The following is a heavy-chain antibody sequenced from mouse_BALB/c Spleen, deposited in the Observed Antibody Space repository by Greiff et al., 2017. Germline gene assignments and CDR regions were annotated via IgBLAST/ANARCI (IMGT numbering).Heavy chain of an antibody. D-gene: IGHD2-14*01. Sequence: QVQLQQSGPQLVRPGASVKISCKASGYSFTSYWMHWVKQRPGQGLEWIGMIDPSDSETRLNQKFKDKATLTVDKSSSTAYMQLSSPTSEDSAVYYWARGDYRSSFAYWGQGTLVTVSA. CDR2: IDPSDSET. J-gene: IGHJ3*01. CDR3: ARGDYRSSFAY. V-gene: IGHV1S126*01. CDR1: GYSFTSYW.